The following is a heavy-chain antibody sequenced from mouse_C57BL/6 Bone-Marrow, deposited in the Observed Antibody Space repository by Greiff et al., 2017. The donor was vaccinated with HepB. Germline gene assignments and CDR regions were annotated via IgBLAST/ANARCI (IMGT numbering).Heavy chain of an antibody. CDR1: GFNIKDDY. Sequence: EVQLQQSGAELVRPGASVKLSCTASGFNIKDDYMHWVKQRPEQGLEWIGWIDPENGDTEYASKFQGKATITADTSSNTAYLQLSSLTSEDTAVYYCYYYGSSYDYWGQGTTLTVSS. CDR3: YYYGSSYDY. CDR2: IDPENGDT. J-gene: IGHJ2*01. V-gene: IGHV14-4*01. D-gene: IGHD1-1*01.